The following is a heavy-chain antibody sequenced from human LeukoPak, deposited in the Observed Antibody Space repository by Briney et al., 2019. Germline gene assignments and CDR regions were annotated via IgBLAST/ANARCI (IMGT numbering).Heavy chain of an antibody. D-gene: IGHD3-3*01. CDR3: ARGSPGLSSPHYDFWSGYYRYYGMDV. J-gene: IGHJ6*02. CDR1: GGSISSYY. CDR2: IYTSGST. Sequence: SETLSLTCTVSGGSISSYYWSWIRQPAGKGLEWIGRIYTSGSTNYNPSLKSRVTMSVDTSKNQFSLKLSSVTAADTAVYYCARGSPGLSSPHYDFWSGYYRYYGMDVWGQGTTVTVSS. V-gene: IGHV4-4*07.